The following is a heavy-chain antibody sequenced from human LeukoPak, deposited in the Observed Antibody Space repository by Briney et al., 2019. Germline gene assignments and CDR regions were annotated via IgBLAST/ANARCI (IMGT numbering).Heavy chain of an antibody. CDR2: ISGSGGST. Sequence: GESLKISCAASGFTFSSYAMSWVRQAPGKGLEWVSVISGSGGSTYYADSVKGRFTISRDNSKNTLYLQMHSLRAEDTAVYYCAKDTGIAAAGHNWFDPWGQGTLVTVSS. D-gene: IGHD6-13*01. CDR3: AKDTGIAAAGHNWFDP. CDR1: GFTFSSYA. V-gene: IGHV3-23*01. J-gene: IGHJ5*02.